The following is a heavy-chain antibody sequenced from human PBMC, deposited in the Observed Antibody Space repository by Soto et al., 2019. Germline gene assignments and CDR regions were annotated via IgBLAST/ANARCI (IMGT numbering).Heavy chain of an antibody. Sequence: PSETLSLTCTVSGGSISSSSYYWGWIRQPPGKGLEWIGSIYYSGSTYYKTSLKSRVTISVDTSKNQFSLKLSSVTAADTAVYYCVRTMRNPYSSGWYDSGDWFDPWGQGTLVTVSS. V-gene: IGHV4-39*01. CDR1: GGSISSSSYY. CDR3: VRTMRNPYSSGWYDSGDWFDP. D-gene: IGHD6-19*01. CDR2: IYYSGST. J-gene: IGHJ5*02.